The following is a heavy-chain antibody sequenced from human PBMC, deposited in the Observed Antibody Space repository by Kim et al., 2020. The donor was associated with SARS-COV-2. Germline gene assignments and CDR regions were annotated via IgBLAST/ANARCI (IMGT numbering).Heavy chain of an antibody. Sequence: GGSLRLSCAASGFTFSSYAMHWVRQAPGKGLEWVAVISYDGSNKYYADSVKGRFTISRDNSNNTLYLQMNSLRAEDTAVYYCATVRNRSGSYSPFDSWG. V-gene: IGHV3-33*05. CDR3: ATVRNRSGSYSPFDS. CDR1: GFTFSSYA. CDR2: ISYDGSNK. J-gene: IGHJ4*01. D-gene: IGHD1-26*01.